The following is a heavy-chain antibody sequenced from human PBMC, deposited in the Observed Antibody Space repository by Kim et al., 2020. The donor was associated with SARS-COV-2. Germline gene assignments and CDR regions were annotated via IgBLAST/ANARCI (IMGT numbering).Heavy chain of an antibody. CDR3: ARASYYYDSSGYAFDI. Sequence: SRKSGVTKSVDTSKNQFSLKLGSVTAADTAVYYCARASYYYDSSGYAFDIWGQGTMVTVSS. J-gene: IGHJ3*02. D-gene: IGHD3-22*01. V-gene: IGHV4-59*01.